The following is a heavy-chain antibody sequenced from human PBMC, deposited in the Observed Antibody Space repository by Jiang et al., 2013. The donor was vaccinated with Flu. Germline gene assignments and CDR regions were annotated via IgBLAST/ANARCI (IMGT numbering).Heavy chain of an antibody. CDR1: GYTFTSYA. D-gene: IGHD2-2*01. CDR3: ARRYCSSTSCYGGVNWFDP. V-gene: IGHV7-4-1*01. Sequence: SVKVSCKASGYTFTSYAMNWVRQAPGQGLEWMGWINTNTGNPTYAQGFTGRFVFSLDTSVSTAYLQICSLKAEDTAVYYCARRYCSSTSCYGGVNWFDPWGQGTLVTVSS. J-gene: IGHJ5*02. CDR2: INTNTGNP.